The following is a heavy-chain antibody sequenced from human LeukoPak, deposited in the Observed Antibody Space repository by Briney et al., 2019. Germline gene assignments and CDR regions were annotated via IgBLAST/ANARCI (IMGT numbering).Heavy chain of an antibody. J-gene: IGHJ4*02. CDR1: GGSISSGGYS. CDR2: INHSGST. V-gene: IGHV4-30-2*01. CDR3: ARRTTTVKAFDY. D-gene: IGHD4-17*01. Sequence: PSETLSLTCAVSGGSISSGGYSWSWIRQPPGKGLEWIGEINHSGSTNYNPSLKSRVTISVDTSKNQFSLKLSSVTAADTAVYYCARRTTTVKAFDYWGQGTLVTVSS.